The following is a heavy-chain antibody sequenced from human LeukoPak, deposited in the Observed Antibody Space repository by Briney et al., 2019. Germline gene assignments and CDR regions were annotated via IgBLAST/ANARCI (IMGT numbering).Heavy chain of an antibody. J-gene: IGHJ4*02. CDR1: GGSFSGYY. CDR3: ARDRFQFVRLHCSGGSCYVPDY. Sequence: PSETLSLTCAVYGGSFSGYYWSWIRQPPGKGLEWIGEINHSGSTNYNPSLKSRVTISVDTSKNQFSLKLSSVTAADTAVYYCARDRFQFVRLHCSGGSCYVPDYWGQGTLVTVSS. CDR2: INHSGST. D-gene: IGHD2-15*01. V-gene: IGHV4-34*01.